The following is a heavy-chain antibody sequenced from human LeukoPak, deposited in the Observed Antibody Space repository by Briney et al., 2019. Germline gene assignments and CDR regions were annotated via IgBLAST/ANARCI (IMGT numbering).Heavy chain of an antibody. V-gene: IGHV1-24*01. CDR3: AIGAWGLRFWRRQYYFDY. CDR2: FDPEDGET. CDR1: GYTLTELS. Sequence: ASVKVSCKVSGYTLTELSMHWVRQAPGRGLEWMGGFDPEDGETIYAQKFKGRVTMTEDTSTDTAYMELSSLRSEDTAVYYCAIGAWGLRFWRRQYYFDYWGQGTLVTVSS. J-gene: IGHJ4*02. D-gene: IGHD5-12*01.